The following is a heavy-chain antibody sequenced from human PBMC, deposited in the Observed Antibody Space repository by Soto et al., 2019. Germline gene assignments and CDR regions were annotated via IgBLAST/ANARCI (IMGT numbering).Heavy chain of an antibody. J-gene: IGHJ4*02. Sequence: EVQLVESGGGLVKPGGSLRLSCAASGFTFSSYSMNWVRQAPGKGLEWVSFITGTSSYAFYADSVKGRFTISRDNAKNSLYLQTNSLRAEDTAVYYCAGYVGAAFGPLDYWGQGALVTVSS. CDR3: AGYVGAAFGPLDY. V-gene: IGHV3-21*01. CDR1: GFTFSSYS. CDR2: ITGTSSYA. D-gene: IGHD2-15*01.